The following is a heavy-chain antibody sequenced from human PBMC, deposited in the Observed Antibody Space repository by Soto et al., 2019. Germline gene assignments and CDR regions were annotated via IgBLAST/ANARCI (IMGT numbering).Heavy chain of an antibody. J-gene: IGHJ5*02. CDR2: ISSSSSYI. CDR3: AGVPENIVVVPAFDP. CDR1: GFTFSSYS. V-gene: IGHV3-21*01. D-gene: IGHD2-2*01. Sequence: GGSLRLSCAASGFTFSSYSMNWVRQAPGKGLEWVSSISSSSSYIYYADSVKGRFTISRDNAKNSLYLQMNSLRAEDTAVYYCAGVPENIVVVPAFDPWGQGTLVTVSS.